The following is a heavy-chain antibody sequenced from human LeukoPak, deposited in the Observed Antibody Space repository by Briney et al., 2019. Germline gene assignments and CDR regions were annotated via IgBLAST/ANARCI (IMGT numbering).Heavy chain of an antibody. D-gene: IGHD3-3*01. CDR3: TARWAYYDFWSGNDY. CDR2: IRSKANSYAT. V-gene: IGHV3-73*01. J-gene: IGHJ4*02. CDR1: GFTFSGSA. Sequence: GGSLRLSCAASGFTFSGSAMRWVRQASGKGLEWVGRIRSKANSYATAYAASVKGRFTISRDDSKNTAYLQMNSLKTEDTAVYYCTARWAYYDFWSGNDYWGQGTLVTVSS.